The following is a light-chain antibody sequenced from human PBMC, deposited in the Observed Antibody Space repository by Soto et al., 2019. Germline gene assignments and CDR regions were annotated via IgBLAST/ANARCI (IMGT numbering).Light chain of an antibody. CDR1: QSISSSF. CDR2: GAS. Sequence: EIVLTQSAGIWSLSPWERASLSCGASQSISSSFLAWYQQKPGQAPRLLIYGASSRATGIPDRFSGTGSETDFTLTISRLAPEDFAVYYCQQYGSFTFGQGTRLEIK. CDR3: QQYGSFT. J-gene: IGKJ5*01. V-gene: IGKV3-20*01.